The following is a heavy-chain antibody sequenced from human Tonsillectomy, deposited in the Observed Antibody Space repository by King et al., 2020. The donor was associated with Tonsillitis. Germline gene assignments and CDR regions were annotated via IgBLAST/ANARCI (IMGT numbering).Heavy chain of an antibody. J-gene: IGHJ5*02. CDR3: ARDPGYSRGFDP. V-gene: IGHV4-39*02. D-gene: IGHD3-22*01. CDR2: IYYSGKT. CDR1: GGSISDTSYH. Sequence: LQLQESGPGLVKPSETLSLTCIVSGGSISDTSYHWGWLRQPPGKGRGWIGSIYYSGKTYYNSSLKSRVTILVDTSKNQFSLTLSSVTAADTAVYYCARDPGYSRGFDPWGQGTLVTVSS.